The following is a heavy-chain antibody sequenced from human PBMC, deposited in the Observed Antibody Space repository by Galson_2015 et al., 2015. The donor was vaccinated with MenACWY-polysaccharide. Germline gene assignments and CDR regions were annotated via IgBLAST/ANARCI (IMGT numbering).Heavy chain of an antibody. CDR3: ALAGGMNYDDSSGFSAFDI. CDR2: IYPGDSDT. J-gene: IGHJ3*02. CDR1: GYSFTTYW. V-gene: IGHV5-51*03. D-gene: IGHD3-22*01. Sequence: QSGAEVKKPGESLQISCKGSGYSFTTYWIGWVRQMPGKGLEWMGIIYPGDSDTRYSPSFQGQVTISADKSVSTAYLQWTSLKASDTAMYYCALAGGMNYDDSSGFSAFDIWSQGTMVTISS.